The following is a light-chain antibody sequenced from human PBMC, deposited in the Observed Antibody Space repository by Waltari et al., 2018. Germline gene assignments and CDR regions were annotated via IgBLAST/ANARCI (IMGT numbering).Light chain of an antibody. CDR3: QQYYSYPFI. V-gene: IGKV1-8*01. CDR2: AAS. CDR1: QGISSY. Sequence: AIRMTQSPSSFSASTGDRVTITCRASQGISSYLAWYQQKPGKAPKLLIYAASTLQSGVPSRFSGSGSGTDFTLIISCLQSEDFATYYCQQYYSYPFIFGPGTKVDIK. J-gene: IGKJ3*01.